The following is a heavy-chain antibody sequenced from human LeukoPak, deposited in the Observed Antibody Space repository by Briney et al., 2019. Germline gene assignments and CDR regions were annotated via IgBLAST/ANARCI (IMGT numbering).Heavy chain of an antibody. CDR1: GGSISSGSYY. V-gene: IGHV4-61*02. J-gene: IGHJ4*02. CDR2: IYTSGST. D-gene: IGHD3-3*01. Sequence: PSQTLSLTCTVSGGSISSGSYYWSWIRQPAGKGLEWIGRIYTSGSTNYNPSLKSRVTISVDTSKNQFSLKLSSVTAADTAVYYCARALSRDDFWSGSEYYFDYWGQGTLVTVSS. CDR3: ARALSRDDFWSGSEYYFDY.